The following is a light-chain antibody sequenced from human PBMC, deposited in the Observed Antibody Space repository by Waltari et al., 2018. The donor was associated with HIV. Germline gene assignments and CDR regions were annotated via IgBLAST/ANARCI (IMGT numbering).Light chain of an antibody. CDR3: QQYDYWPPWT. CDR1: QSVRTN. CDR2: GAS. V-gene: IGKV3-15*01. Sequence: EVLLTQSQATLSVSPGDRTTLSCRASQSVRTNLAWYQQRPGQPPRLLIYGASTRATGIAARFSGSGSGTEFTLTINSLQSEDYAVYYCQQYDYWPPWTFGQGTKVEMK. J-gene: IGKJ1*01.